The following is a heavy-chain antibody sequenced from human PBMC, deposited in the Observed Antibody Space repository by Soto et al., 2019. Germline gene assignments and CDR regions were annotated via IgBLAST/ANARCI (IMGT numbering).Heavy chain of an antibody. J-gene: IGHJ4*02. Sequence: QVQLQESGPGLVKPSETLSLTCTVSGGSVSSGSCYWSWIRQPPGKGLEWIGYMYYSGSTNYNPSLESRVNSAVDTSKNQFSLKLSSVTAADTAVYYCAREGRYGDSDYWGQGTLVTVSS. CDR2: MYYSGST. D-gene: IGHD4-17*01. V-gene: IGHV4-61*01. CDR3: AREGRYGDSDY. CDR1: GGSVSSGSCY.